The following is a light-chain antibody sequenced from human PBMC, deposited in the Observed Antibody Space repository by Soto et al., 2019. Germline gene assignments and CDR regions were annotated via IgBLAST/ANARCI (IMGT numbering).Light chain of an antibody. CDR2: DVS. Sequence: QSALTQPASVSGSPGQSITISCTGTSSDVGGYNSVSWYQQHPGKAPKLMIYDVSNRPSGVSIRFSGSKSGNTASLTISGLQAEDEADYYCSSYTSGSTYVFGTGTKVTVL. J-gene: IGLJ1*01. CDR1: SSDVGGYNS. CDR3: SSYTSGSTYV. V-gene: IGLV2-14*01.